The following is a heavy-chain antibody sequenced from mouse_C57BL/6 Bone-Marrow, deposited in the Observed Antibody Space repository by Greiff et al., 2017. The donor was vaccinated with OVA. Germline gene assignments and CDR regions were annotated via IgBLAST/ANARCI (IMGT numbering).Heavy chain of an antibody. V-gene: IGHV1-80*01. CDR3: AREIEGTYGTFMDY. Sequence: QVQLQQSGAELVKPGASVKISCKASGYAFSSSWMNWVKQRPGKGLEWIGQIYPGDGATNYNGKFKGKATLTADKSSSTAYMQRSSLTSEDSAVYFCAREIEGTYGTFMDYWGQGTSVTVSS. D-gene: IGHD1-1*01. J-gene: IGHJ4*01. CDR2: IYPGDGAT. CDR1: GYAFSSSW.